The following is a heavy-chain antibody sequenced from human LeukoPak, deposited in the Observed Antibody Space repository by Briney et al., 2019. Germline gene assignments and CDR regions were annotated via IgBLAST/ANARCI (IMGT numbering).Heavy chain of an antibody. V-gene: IGHV3-23*01. CDR2: ISGSGGST. CDR1: GFTFSSYA. CDR3: AKVGSSWYFAFDI. Sequence: PGGSLRLSCAASGFTFSSYAMSWVRQAPGKGLEWVSAISGSGGSTYYADSVKGRFTISRDNSKTTLYLQMNSLRAEDTAVYYCAKVGSSWYFAFDIWGQGTMVTVSS. J-gene: IGHJ3*02. D-gene: IGHD6-13*01.